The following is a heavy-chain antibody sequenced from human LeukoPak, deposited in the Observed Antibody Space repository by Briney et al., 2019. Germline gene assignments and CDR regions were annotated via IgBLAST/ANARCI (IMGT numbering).Heavy chain of an antibody. CDR2: ISSSSSYI. V-gene: IGHV3-21*01. CDR1: GFTFSSYS. Sequence: GGSLRLSCAASGFTFSSYSMNWVRQAPGKGLEWVSSISSSSSYIYYADSVKGRFTISRDNAKNSLYLQMNSLRAEDTAVYYCARDHHPYYYVSSGPVFGYWGQGTLVTVSS. CDR3: ARDHHPYYYVSSGPVFGY. J-gene: IGHJ4*02. D-gene: IGHD3-22*01.